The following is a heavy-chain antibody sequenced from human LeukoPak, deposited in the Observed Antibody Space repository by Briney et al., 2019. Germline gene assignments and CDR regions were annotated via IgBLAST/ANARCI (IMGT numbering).Heavy chain of an antibody. Sequence: GGSLRLSCAASGFAFSNAWMSWVRQAPGKGLEWVGRIKSKTDGGTTDYAAPVKGRFTISRDDSKNTLYLQMNSLKTEDTAVFYCTTVRGFCSGRSCLGYWGQGTLVTVSS. D-gene: IGHD2-15*01. CDR2: IKSKTDGGTT. CDR1: GFAFSNAW. CDR3: TTVRGFCSGRSCLGY. V-gene: IGHV3-15*01. J-gene: IGHJ4*02.